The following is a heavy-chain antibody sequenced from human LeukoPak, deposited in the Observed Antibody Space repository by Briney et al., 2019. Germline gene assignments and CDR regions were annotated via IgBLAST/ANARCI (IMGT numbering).Heavy chain of an antibody. Sequence: PSETLSLTCTVSGGSISSYYWSWIRQPAGRGLEWIGRIYTSGSTNYNPSLKSRVTTSVDTSKIQFCLKLSSVTAADTAVYYCAMRPYSSSWYFDYWGQGTLVTVSS. J-gene: IGHJ4*02. D-gene: IGHD6-13*01. CDR3: AMRPYSSSWYFDY. V-gene: IGHV4-4*07. CDR1: GGSISSYY. CDR2: IYTSGST.